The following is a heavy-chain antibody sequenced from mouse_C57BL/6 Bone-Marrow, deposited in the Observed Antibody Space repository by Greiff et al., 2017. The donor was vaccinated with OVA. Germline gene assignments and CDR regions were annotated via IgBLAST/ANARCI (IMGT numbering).Heavy chain of an antibody. CDR1: GFTFSSYA. CDR2: ISDGGSYT. D-gene: IGHD2-14*01. Sequence: EVKVVESRGGLVKPGGSLKLSCAASGFTFSSYAMSWVRQTPEKRLEWVATISDGGSYTYYPDNVKGRFTISRDNAKNNLYLQMSHLKSEDTAMYYCARDKRYERYAMDYWGQGTSVTVSS. J-gene: IGHJ4*01. V-gene: IGHV5-4*01. CDR3: ARDKRYERYAMDY.